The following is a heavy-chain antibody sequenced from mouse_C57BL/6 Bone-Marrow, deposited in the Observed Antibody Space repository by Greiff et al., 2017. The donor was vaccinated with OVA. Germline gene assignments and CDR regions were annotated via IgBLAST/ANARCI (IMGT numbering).Heavy chain of an antibody. V-gene: IGHV1-26*01. D-gene: IGHD1-1*01. CDR3: ASTLIYYYGSSPYWYFDV. Sequence: EVQLQQSGPELVKPGASVKISCKASGYTFTDYYMNWVKQSHGKSLEWIGDINPNNGGTSYNQKFKGKATLTVDKSSSTAYMELRSLTSEDSAFYYCASTLIYYYGSSPYWYFDVWGTGTTVTVSS. CDR1: GYTFTDYY. J-gene: IGHJ1*03. CDR2: INPNNGGT.